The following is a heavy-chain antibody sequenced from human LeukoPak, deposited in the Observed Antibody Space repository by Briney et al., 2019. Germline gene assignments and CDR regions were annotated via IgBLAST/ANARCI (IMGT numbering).Heavy chain of an antibody. Sequence: SETLSLTCTVSGGSISSSSYYWGWIRQPPGKGLEWIGSIYYSGSTYYNPSLKSRVTISVDTSKNQFSLKLSSVTAADTAVYYCARGGYYYDSSGYSLRAFDIRGQGTMVTVSS. J-gene: IGHJ3*02. V-gene: IGHV4-39*07. CDR3: ARGGYYYDSSGYSLRAFDI. D-gene: IGHD3-22*01. CDR1: GGSISSSSYY. CDR2: IYYSGST.